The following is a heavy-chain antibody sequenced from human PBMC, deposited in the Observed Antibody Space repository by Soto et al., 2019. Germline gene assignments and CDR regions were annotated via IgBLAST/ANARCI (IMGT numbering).Heavy chain of an antibody. D-gene: IGHD4-17*01. V-gene: IGHV3-30-3*01. CDR1: GFTFSSYA. Sequence: GGSLRLSCAASGFTFSSYAMHWVRKAPGKGLEWVAVISYDGSNKYYADSVKGRFTISRDNSKNTLYLQMNILRAEDTAVYYCARDSYDDGDYRDAFDIWGQGTMVTVSS. J-gene: IGHJ3*02. CDR2: ISYDGSNK. CDR3: ARDSYDDGDYRDAFDI.